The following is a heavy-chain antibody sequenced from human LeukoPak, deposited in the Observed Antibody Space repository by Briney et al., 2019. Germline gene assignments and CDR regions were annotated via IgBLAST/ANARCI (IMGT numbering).Heavy chain of an antibody. CDR1: GGTFSSYA. Sequence: SLKVSCKASGGTFSSYAISWVRQAPGQGLEWMGRTTPILGIANYAQKSQGRVTITADKSTSTAYMALRSLRSEDTAVYYCARDEFKYYDSSGYHAFDIWGQGTMVTASS. D-gene: IGHD3-22*01. CDR2: TTPILGIA. CDR3: ARDEFKYYDSSGYHAFDI. J-gene: IGHJ3*02. V-gene: IGHV1-69*04.